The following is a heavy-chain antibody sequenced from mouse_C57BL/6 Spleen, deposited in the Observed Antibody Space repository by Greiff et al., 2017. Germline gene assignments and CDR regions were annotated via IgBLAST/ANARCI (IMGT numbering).Heavy chain of an antibody. CDR2: INPNNGGT. Sequence: EVQLQQSGPELVKPGASVKISCKASGYTFTDYYMNWVKQSHGKSLEWIGDINPNNGGTSYNQKFKGKATLTVDKSSSTAYMELLSLTSEDSAVYYCARHDGYFDYWGQGTTLTVSS. V-gene: IGHV1-26*01. CDR1: GYTFTDYY. D-gene: IGHD2-3*01. J-gene: IGHJ2*01. CDR3: ARHDGYFDY.